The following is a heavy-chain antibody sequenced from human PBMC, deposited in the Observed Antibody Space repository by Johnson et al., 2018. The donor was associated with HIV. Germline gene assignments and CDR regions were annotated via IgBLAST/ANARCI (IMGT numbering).Heavy chain of an antibody. CDR1: GFTFSNYD. V-gene: IGHV3-13*01. Sequence: VQLVESGGDWVQRGGSLKLSCAASGFTFSNYDIHWVRQATGKGLEWVSTMGTAGDTYYAGSVKGRFTVSRENAKNSLYLQMNSLRAGDTAVYYCARARGGEGSGSYAFDIWGQGTMVTVSS. D-gene: IGHD3-10*01. CDR3: ARARGGEGSGSYAFDI. CDR2: MGTAGDT. J-gene: IGHJ3*02.